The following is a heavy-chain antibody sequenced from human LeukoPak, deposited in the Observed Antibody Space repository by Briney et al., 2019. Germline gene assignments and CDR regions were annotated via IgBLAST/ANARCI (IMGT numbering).Heavy chain of an antibody. CDR1: GASITTYY. D-gene: IGHD7-27*01. CDR2: IHYSGST. J-gene: IGHJ4*02. V-gene: IGHV4-59*08. CDR3: ARLDGNWDYFDY. Sequence: SEPLSLTCSVSGASITTYYWSWIRQPPGKGLEWIAYIHYSGSTSYNPSLKSRLTISLDTSKNQFSLKLSSVTAADTAVYHCARLDGNWDYFDYWGQGTLDTLSS.